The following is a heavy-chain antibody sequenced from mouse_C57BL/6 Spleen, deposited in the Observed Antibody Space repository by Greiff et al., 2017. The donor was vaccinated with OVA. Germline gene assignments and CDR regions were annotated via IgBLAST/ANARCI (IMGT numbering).Heavy chain of an antibody. CDR3: AREDYYGSSYGYFDY. Sequence: EVMLVESGGGLVKPGGSLKLSCAASGFTFSSYAMSWVRQTPEKRLEWVATISDGGSYTYYPDNVKGRFTISRDNAKNNLYLQMSQLKSEDTAMYYCAREDYYGSSYGYFDYWGQGTTLTVSS. J-gene: IGHJ2*01. CDR2: ISDGGSYT. D-gene: IGHD1-1*01. V-gene: IGHV5-4*01. CDR1: GFTFSSYA.